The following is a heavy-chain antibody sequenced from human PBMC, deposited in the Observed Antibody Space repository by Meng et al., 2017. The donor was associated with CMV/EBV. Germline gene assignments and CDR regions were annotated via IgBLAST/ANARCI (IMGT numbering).Heavy chain of an antibody. CDR3: TIGSQLGGY. CDR2: IVPIFSTA. Sequence: VSCGVSGGYFSRYCISWVRQGPRQGLEWMGGIVPIFSTANYAQELQGRVTITADKSTSTAYMELSRLRSEDTAVYYCTIGSQLGGYWGQGTLVTVSS. D-gene: IGHD1-1*01. CDR1: GGYFSRYC. J-gene: IGHJ4*02. V-gene: IGHV1-69*06.